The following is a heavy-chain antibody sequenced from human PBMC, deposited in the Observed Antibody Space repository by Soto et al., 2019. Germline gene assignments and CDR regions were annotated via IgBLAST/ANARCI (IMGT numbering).Heavy chain of an antibody. J-gene: IGHJ4*02. V-gene: IGHV3-30*18. CDR1: GFTFSTYG. D-gene: IGHD3-10*01. CDR2: ISYDGSNK. Sequence: QVQLVESGGGVVQPGRSLRLSCAASGFTFSTYGTHWVRQAPGKGLEWVSVISYDGSNKYYADSVKGRFTISRDNSKNTLYLQMNRLGVEDTAVYYCAKDLGGSGSLHYWGQGTLVTVSS. CDR3: AKDLGGSGSLHY.